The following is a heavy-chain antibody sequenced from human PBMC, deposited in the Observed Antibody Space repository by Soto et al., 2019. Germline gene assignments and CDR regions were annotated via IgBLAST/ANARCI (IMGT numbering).Heavy chain of an antibody. Sequence: EVQLVESGGGLVKPGGSLRLSCAASGFTFSSDSMNWVRQAPGKGLEWVSSISSSSSYIYYADSVKGRFTISRDNAKNALYLQMNSLRAEDTAVYYCAMDYDSRGGRFAYWGQGTLVTVSS. CDR1: GFTFSSDS. D-gene: IGHD3-22*01. V-gene: IGHV3-21*01. CDR2: ISSSSSYI. J-gene: IGHJ4*02. CDR3: AMDYDSRGGRFAY.